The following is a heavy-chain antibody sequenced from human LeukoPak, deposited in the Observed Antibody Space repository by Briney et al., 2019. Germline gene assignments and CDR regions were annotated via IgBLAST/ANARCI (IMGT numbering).Heavy chain of an antibody. V-gene: IGHV3-30*04. CDR3: ARDLRFLEWLFPYPIPPYYYYMDV. Sequence: GGSLRLSCAASGFTFSSYAMHWVRQAPGKGLEWVAVISYDGSNKYYADSVKGRFTISRDNSKNTLYLQMNSLRAEDTAVYYCARDLRFLEWLFPYPIPPYYYYMDVWGKGTTVTVSS. D-gene: IGHD3-3*01. J-gene: IGHJ6*03. CDR1: GFTFSSYA. CDR2: ISYDGSNK.